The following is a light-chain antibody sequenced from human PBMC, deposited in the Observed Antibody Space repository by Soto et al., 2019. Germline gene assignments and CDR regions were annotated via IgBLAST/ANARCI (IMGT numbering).Light chain of an antibody. V-gene: IGKV1-6*01. J-gene: IGKJ1*01. CDR3: LQNYSYPRT. CDR2: AAA. CDR1: QGIRKD. Sequence: AIQMTQSPSSLYASVGDRVTITCRASQGIRKDLGWYQQKPVKAPKLLIYAAANLQSGVPLRFSGRRSGTDFPLTNSSMQHEDFATYYCLQNYSYPRTFGPGTKVEI.